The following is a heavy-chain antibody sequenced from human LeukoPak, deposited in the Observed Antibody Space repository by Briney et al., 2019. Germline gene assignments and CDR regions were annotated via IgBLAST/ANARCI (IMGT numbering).Heavy chain of an antibody. J-gene: IGHJ4*02. V-gene: IGHV3-48*03. CDR1: GFTFSTYS. Sequence: PGGSLRLSCAASGFTFSTYSMNWVRQAPGKGLEWVSYISSTGTIYYADSVKGRFTISRDNAKNSLYLQMNNLRAEDTAIYYCARRFDSWGQGTLVTVSS. CDR3: ARRFDS. CDR2: ISSTGTI.